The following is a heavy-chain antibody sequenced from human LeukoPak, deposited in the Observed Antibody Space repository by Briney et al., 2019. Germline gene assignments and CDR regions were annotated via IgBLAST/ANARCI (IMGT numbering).Heavy chain of an antibody. D-gene: IGHD1-26*01. CDR1: GFTFTNSA. CDR2: IVVGSGNT. V-gene: IGHV1-58*02. CDR3: ATGFYRTTVGAITGGNDY. Sequence: SVKVSCKASGFTFTNSAMQWVRQARGQRLEWIGWIVVGSGNTNYAQKFQERVTITRDMSTSTAYMELSSLRSEDTAVYYCATGFYRTTVGAITGGNDYWGQGTLVTVSS. J-gene: IGHJ4*02.